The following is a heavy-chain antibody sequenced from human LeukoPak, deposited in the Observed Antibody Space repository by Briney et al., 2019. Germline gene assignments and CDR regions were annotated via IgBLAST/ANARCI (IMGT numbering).Heavy chain of an antibody. CDR1: GYTFTGYY. D-gene: IGHD5-18*01. CDR3: ARDSGGYSYGTDY. CDR2: INPNSGGT. J-gene: IGHJ4*02. V-gene: IGHV1-2*02. Sequence: ASVKVSCKASGYTFTGYYMHWVRQAPGQGLEWMGWINPNSGGTNYAQKLQGRVTMTTDTSTSTAYMELRSLRSDDTAVYYCARDSGGYSYGTDYWGQGTLVTVSS.